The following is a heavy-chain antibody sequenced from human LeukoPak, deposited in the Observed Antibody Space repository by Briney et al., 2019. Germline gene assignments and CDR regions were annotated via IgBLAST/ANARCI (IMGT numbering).Heavy chain of an antibody. CDR2: ISPGGEIT. D-gene: IGHD3-16*02. J-gene: IGHJ6*03. CDR3: ARDRGGIGYYMDV. CDR1: GFTFSIYG. Sequence: GGTLRLSCAASGFTFSIYGMNWVRQAPGKGLEWVSGISPGGEITYYADSVKGRFTISRDNSKNTVSLQMHSLRAEDTALYYCARDRGGIGYYMDVWGKGTTVTVSS. V-gene: IGHV3-23*01.